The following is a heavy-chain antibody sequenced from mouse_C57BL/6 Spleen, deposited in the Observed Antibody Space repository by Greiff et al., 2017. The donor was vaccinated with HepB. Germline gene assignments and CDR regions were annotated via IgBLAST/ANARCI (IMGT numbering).Heavy chain of an antibody. D-gene: IGHD1-1*01. CDR3: ARWYGVVEDYFDY. V-gene: IGHV14-2*01. CDR2: IDPEDGET. Sequence: VQLKESGAELVKPGASVKLSCTASGFNIKDYYMHWVKQRTEQGLEWIGRIDPEDGETKYAPKFQGKATITADTSSNTAYLQLSSLTSEDTAVYYCARWYGVVEDYFDYWGQGTTLTVSS. CDR1: GFNIKDYY. J-gene: IGHJ2*01.